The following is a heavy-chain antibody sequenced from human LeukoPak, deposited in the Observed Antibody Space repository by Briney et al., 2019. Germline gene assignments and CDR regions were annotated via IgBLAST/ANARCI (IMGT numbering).Heavy chain of an antibody. Sequence: GGSLRLSCAASGFTFGDYYMSWIRQAPGKGLEWVSYISSSGSTIYYADSVKGRFTISRDNAKNSVYLQMNSLRAEDTAVYYCAGASGSYFFKFDYWGQGTLVTVSS. D-gene: IGHD1-26*01. J-gene: IGHJ4*02. V-gene: IGHV3-11*01. CDR2: ISSSGSTI. CDR1: GFTFGDYY. CDR3: AGASGSYFFKFDY.